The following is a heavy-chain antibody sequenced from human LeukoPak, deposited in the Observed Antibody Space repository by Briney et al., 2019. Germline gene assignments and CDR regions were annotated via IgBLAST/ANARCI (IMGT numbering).Heavy chain of an antibody. V-gene: IGHV3-7*01. Sequence: GGSLRLSCAASGFAFSIHVMDWVRQAPGKGLEWVANIKEDGSDTHYVDSVKGRFTISRDNAKNSLYLQMTSLRAEDTAVYFCGRINYGDYAWGQGTLVTVSS. CDR1: GFAFSIHV. CDR3: GRINYGDYA. D-gene: IGHD4-17*01. J-gene: IGHJ5*02. CDR2: IKEDGSDT.